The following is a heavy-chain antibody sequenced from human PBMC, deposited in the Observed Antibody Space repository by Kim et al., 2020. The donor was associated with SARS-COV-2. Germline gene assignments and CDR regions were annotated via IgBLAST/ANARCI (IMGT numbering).Heavy chain of an antibody. CDR3: VKASEEYQLLLPFDY. CDR2: ISGGGGST. CDR1: AFTFSSCA. Sequence: GGSLRLSCAASAFTFSSCALSWVRQAPGKGLEWISAISGGGGSTYYADSVKGRFTISRDNSKTTLYLQMNSLRVEDTAIYYCVKASEEYQLLLPFDYWGQGALVTVSS. J-gene: IGHJ4*02. V-gene: IGHV3-23*01. D-gene: IGHD2-2*01.